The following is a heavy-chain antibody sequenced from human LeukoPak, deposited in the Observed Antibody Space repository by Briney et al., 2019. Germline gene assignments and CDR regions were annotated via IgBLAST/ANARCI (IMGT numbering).Heavy chain of an antibody. CDR2: ISGSGGST. D-gene: IGHD2-2*01. Sequence: GGSLRLSCAASGFTFSSYAMSWVRQAPGKGLGWVSAISGSGGSTYYADSVKGRFTISRDNSKNTLYLQMNSLRAEDTAVYYCAKESFYCSSTSCYPFDYWGQGTLVTVSS. J-gene: IGHJ4*02. CDR3: AKESFYCSSTSCYPFDY. CDR1: GFTFSSYA. V-gene: IGHV3-23*01.